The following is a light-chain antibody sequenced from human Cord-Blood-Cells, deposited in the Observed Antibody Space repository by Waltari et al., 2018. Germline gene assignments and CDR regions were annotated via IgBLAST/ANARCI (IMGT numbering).Light chain of an antibody. V-gene: IGLV6-57*02. J-gene: IGLJ1*01. CDR3: QSYDSSNYV. CDR2: EDN. CDR1: SGSIASNY. Sequence: NFMLTQPHPVSESPGQTVTISCTGSSGSIASNYVQWYQQRPGSAPTTVIYEDNQRPSGVPDRFSGSIDSSSNSASLTISGLKTEDEADYYCQSYDSSNYVFGTGTKVTVL.